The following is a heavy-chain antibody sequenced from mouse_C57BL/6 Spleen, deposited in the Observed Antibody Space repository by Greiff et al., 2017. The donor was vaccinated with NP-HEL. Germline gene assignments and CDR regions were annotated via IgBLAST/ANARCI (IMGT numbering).Heavy chain of an antibody. CDR2: INPNNGGT. D-gene: IGHD1-1*01. CDR3: ARSYYGSSSFAY. Sequence: VQLQQSGPELVKPGASVKISCKASGYTFTDYYMNWVKQSHGKSLEWIGDINPNNGGTSYNQKFKGKATLTVDKSSSTAYMELRSLTSEDSAVYYCARSYYGSSSFAYWGQGTLVTVSA. J-gene: IGHJ3*01. CDR1: GYTFTDYY. V-gene: IGHV1-26*01.